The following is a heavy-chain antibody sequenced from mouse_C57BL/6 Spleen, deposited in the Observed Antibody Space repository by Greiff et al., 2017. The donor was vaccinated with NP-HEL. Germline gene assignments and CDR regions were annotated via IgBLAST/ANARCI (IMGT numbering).Heavy chain of an antibody. CDR2: IAPEDGDT. Sequence: EVQLQQSGAELVRPGASVKLSCTASGFNIKDYYMHWVKQRPEQGLERIGRIAPEDGDTEYSPNLQGKSTMTADTSPNTAYLQLSSLTSEDPSVYYCTTPLLSWFAYWGQVTLVTVSA. D-gene: IGHD2-1*01. CDR1: GFNIKDYY. V-gene: IGHV14-1*01. CDR3: TTPLLSWFAY. J-gene: IGHJ3*01.